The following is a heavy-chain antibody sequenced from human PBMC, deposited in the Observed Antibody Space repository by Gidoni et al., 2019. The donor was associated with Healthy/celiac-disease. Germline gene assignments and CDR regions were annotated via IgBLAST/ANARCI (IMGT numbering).Heavy chain of an antibody. CDR2: IYYSGST. CDR3: ARHTGYSSGWYDY. J-gene: IGHJ4*02. V-gene: IGHV4-39*01. D-gene: IGHD6-19*01. Sequence: QLQLQESGPGLVKPSETLSHTCTVAGGSISSSSYYWGWIRQPPGKGLEWIGSIYYSGSTYYHPSLKSRVTISVDTSKNQFSLKLSSVTAADTAVYYCARHTGYSSGWYDYWGQGTLVTVSS. CDR1: GGSISSSSYY.